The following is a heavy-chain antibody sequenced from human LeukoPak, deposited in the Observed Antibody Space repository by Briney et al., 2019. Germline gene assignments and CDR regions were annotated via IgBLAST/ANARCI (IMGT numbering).Heavy chain of an antibody. CDR3: AREVTGPSFDP. V-gene: IGHV1-46*01. CDR2: FNPSGGAT. J-gene: IGHJ5*02. CDR1: GYSFTSYY. Sequence: ASVKVSCKASGYSFTSYYIHWVRQAPGQGLEWMGIFNPSGGATTSAQKFQGRVTMTSDTSTSTVYMELSRLRSEDTAVYYCAREVTGPSFDPWGQGTLVTVSS.